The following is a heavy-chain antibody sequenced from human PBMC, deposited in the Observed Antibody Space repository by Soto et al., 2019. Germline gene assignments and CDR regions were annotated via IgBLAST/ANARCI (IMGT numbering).Heavy chain of an antibody. Sequence: ASVKVSCKASGYTFTGYYMHCVRQAPEQGLEWMGWINPNSGGTNYAQKFQGWVTMTRDTSISTAYMELSRLRSDDTAVYYCAREGSVLRYFDWLSPKYYFDYWGQGTLVTVSS. CDR3: AREGSVLRYFDWLSPKYYFDY. D-gene: IGHD3-9*01. V-gene: IGHV1-2*04. CDR1: GYTFTGYY. CDR2: INPNSGGT. J-gene: IGHJ4*02.